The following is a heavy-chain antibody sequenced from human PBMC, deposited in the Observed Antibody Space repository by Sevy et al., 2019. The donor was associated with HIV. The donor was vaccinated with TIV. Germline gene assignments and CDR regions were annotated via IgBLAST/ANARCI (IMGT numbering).Heavy chain of an antibody. CDR1: GFTFARYA. V-gene: IGHV3-23*01. D-gene: IGHD3-16*01. CDR2: ISGSGGAT. Sequence: GGSLRLSCAASGFTFARYAMNWVRQAPGKGLEWVSAISGSGGATYYAESVEGRFTISRDNSRETLYAQMNSLRVEDTAVYYCAKGDRTFYGMDVWGQGTTVTVSS. CDR3: AKGDRTFYGMDV. J-gene: IGHJ6*02.